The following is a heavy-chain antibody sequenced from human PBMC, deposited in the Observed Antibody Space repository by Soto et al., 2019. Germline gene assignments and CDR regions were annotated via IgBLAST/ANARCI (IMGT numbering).Heavy chain of an antibody. V-gene: IGHV4-39*01. CDR1: NGSISRSTYY. D-gene: IGHD2-15*01. Sequence: QLQLQESGPGLVKSSETLSLTCTVSNGSISRSTYYWAWIRQPPGRGLEWIGSIYYSGGTYHNPSLKSRVTMSKNTFTDQFSLSVSSVTAADTAVYYCASQVVSSRHFDHWGQGALVTVST. CDR3: ASQVVSSRHFDH. J-gene: IGHJ4*02. CDR2: IYYSGGT.